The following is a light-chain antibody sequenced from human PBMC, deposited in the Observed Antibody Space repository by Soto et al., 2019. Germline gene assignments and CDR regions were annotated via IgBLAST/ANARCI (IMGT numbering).Light chain of an antibody. CDR2: GAS. V-gene: IGKV3-15*01. CDR3: QQYKNRPET. Sequence: DIVLTQSPGTLSLSPGDTATLSCKASQTGSTSLSWYQQKPGQAPRLLIYGASTRATGTPARFSGSGSGTEFTLTISSLQSEDFAVYYCQQYKNRPETFGQGTKVDIK. CDR1: QTGSTS. J-gene: IGKJ1*01.